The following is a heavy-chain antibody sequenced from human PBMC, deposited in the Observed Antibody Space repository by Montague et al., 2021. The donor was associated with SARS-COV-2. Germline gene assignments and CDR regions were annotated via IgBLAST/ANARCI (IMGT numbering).Heavy chain of an antibody. V-gene: IGHV4-39*01. CDR1: GDSIRSSGYY. Sequence: SETLSLTCSVSGDSIRSSGYYWGWIRQPPGKGLEWIGTVNYRGSTNYNPSLKSRVTMPVDTSKNQFSLELRSVTAADTAVYYCARLGFVELWLNLGWFDPWGQGTLVTASS. CDR3: ARLGFVELWLNLGWFDP. D-gene: IGHD3-16*02. J-gene: IGHJ5*02. CDR2: VNYRGST.